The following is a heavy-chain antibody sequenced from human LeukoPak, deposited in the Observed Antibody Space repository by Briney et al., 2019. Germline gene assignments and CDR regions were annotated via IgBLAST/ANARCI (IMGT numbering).Heavy chain of an antibody. D-gene: IGHD3-3*01. J-gene: IGHJ4*02. CDR3: ARAPPWGSGYYGFDK. Sequence: GGSLRLSCVASGFTFSSYEMNWLRQAPGKGLEWVSYITSSGDTIYYADSVKGRFTISRDNAKISLYLQMNSLRAEDTAVYYCARAPPWGSGYYGFDKWGQGTLVSVSS. CDR1: GFTFSSYE. CDR2: ITSSGDTI. V-gene: IGHV3-48*03.